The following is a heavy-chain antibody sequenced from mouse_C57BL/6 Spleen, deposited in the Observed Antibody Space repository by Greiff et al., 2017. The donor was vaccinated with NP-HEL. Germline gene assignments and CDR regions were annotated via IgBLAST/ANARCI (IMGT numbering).Heavy chain of an antibody. CDR1: GFSFNTYA. CDR3: VRQGNYVHAMDY. D-gene: IGHD5-5*01. V-gene: IGHV10-1*01. CDR2: IRSKSNNYAT. Sequence: EVKLVESGGGLVQPKGSLKLSCAASGFSFNTYAMNWVRQAPGKGLEWVARIRSKSNNYATYYADSVKDRFTISRDDSESMLYLQMNNLKTEDTAMYYCVRQGNYVHAMDYWGQGTSVTVSS. J-gene: IGHJ4*01.